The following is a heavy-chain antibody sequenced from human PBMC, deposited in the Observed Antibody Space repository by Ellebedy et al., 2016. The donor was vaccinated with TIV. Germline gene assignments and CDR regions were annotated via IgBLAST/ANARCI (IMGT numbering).Heavy chain of an antibody. CDR2: IYYSGST. D-gene: IGHD6-13*01. J-gene: IGHJ3*02. CDR3: ARYPKAHSSSWKGGAFDI. CDR1: GGSISSYY. V-gene: IGHV4-59*13. Sequence: SETLSLTXTVSGGSISSYYWSWIRQPPGKGLEWIGYIYYSGSTNYNPSLKSRVTISVDTSKNQFSLKLSSVTAADTAVYYCARYPKAHSSSWKGGAFDIWGQGTMVTVSS.